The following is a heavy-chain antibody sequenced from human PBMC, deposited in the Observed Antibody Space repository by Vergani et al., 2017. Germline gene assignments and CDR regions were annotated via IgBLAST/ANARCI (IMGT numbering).Heavy chain of an antibody. D-gene: IGHD3-3*01. CDR3: ARARKFRFGVVWENWFDP. Sequence: EVELVESGGGLVQPGGSLRLPCAASGFTFNEYWMHWARPVPGKGLVWVSGMNGDGDTISYADSVKGRFTISRDNAKNTLFLQMNSLRAEDTAVYYCARARKFRFGVVWENWFDPWGQGTLVTVSS. J-gene: IGHJ5*02. V-gene: IGHV3-74*01. CDR1: GFTFNEYW. CDR2: MNGDGDTI.